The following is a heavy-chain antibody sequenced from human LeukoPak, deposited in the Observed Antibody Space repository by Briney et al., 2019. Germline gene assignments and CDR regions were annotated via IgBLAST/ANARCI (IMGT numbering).Heavy chain of an antibody. CDR3: ARKRGVGVDTNAFDL. V-gene: IGHV1-2*02. D-gene: IGHD3-3*01. Sequence: ASVKVSCKASGYTFTGYYMHWVRQAPRQGLEWMGWINPNSGGTNYAQKFQGRVTMTRDTSISTAYMELSRLRSDDTAVYYCARKRGVGVDTNAFDLWGQGTMVTVSS. J-gene: IGHJ3*01. CDR1: GYTFTGYY. CDR2: INPNSGGT.